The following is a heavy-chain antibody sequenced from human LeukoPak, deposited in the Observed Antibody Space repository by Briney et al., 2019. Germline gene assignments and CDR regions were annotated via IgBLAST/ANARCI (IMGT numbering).Heavy chain of an antibody. CDR1: GYTFTGYY. CDR2: INPKSGGT. CDR3: ARDRGERQLLIDY. Sequence: ASVKVSCKASGYTFTGYYMHWVRQAPGQGLEWMGWINPKSGGTNYAQKFQGRVTMTRDTSISTAYMELSRLRSDDTAVYYCARDRGERQLLIDYWGQGTLVTVSS. J-gene: IGHJ4*02. V-gene: IGHV1-2*02. D-gene: IGHD6-13*01.